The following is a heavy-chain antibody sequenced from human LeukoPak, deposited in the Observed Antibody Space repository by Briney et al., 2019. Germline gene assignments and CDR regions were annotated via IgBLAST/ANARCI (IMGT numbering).Heavy chain of an antibody. J-gene: IGHJ4*02. CDR3: ARVPQWLAAF. CDR2: ISSSSSYI. Sequence: GGSLRLSCAASGFTFSSYNMNWVRQAPGKGLEWVSSISSSSSYIYYADSVKGRFTISRDNAKNSLYLQMNSLRAEDTAVYYCARVPQWLAAFWGQGTLVTVSS. V-gene: IGHV3-21*01. CDR1: GFTFSSYN. D-gene: IGHD6-19*01.